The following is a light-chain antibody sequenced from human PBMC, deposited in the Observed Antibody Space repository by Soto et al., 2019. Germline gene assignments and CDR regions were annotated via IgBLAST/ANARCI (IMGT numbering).Light chain of an antibody. Sequence: QSALTQPASVSGSPGQSITISCTGTSSDVGGYNYVSWYHQHPGKAPKLMIYEVTNRPSGVSNRFSGSKSGNTASLTISGLQAEDETHYYCSSYTSSSTVVFGGGTKLTVL. CDR1: SSDVGGYNY. CDR3: SSYTSSSTVV. J-gene: IGLJ2*01. CDR2: EVT. V-gene: IGLV2-14*01.